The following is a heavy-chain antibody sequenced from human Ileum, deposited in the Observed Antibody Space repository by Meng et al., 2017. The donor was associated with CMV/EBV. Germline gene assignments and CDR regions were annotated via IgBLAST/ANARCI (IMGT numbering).Heavy chain of an antibody. Sequence: QVQLVQSGAEVKESGASVKVSCQASGYTFGSQDFPWVRQAPGQGLEWMGWINSYNGDTNYAQKFQGRVTMTTDTSTSTAYVELNSLKSDDTAVYYCARGIDYWGQGTLVTVSS. J-gene: IGHJ4*02. CDR2: INSYNGDT. CDR3: ARGIDY. CDR1: GYTFGSQD. V-gene: IGHV1-18*01.